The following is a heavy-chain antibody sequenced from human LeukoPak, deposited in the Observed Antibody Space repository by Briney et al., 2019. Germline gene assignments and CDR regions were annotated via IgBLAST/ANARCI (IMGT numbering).Heavy chain of an antibody. V-gene: IGHV1-69*13. CDR2: IIPIFGTA. CDR1: GGTFSSYA. J-gene: IGHJ4*02. Sequence: SVKVSCKASGGTFSSYAISWVRQAPGQGLEWMGGIIPIFGTANYAQKFQGRVTITADESTSTAYMELSSLRTEDTAVYYCARRDLGYGSGSYFPSDDYWGQGTLVTVSS. D-gene: IGHD3-10*01. CDR3: ARRDLGYGSGSYFPSDDY.